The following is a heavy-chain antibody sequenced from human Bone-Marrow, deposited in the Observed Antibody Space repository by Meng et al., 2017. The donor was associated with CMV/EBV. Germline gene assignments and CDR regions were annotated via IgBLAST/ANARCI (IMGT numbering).Heavy chain of an antibody. D-gene: IGHD6-13*01. CDR2: IYSGGNT. CDR1: GFTVSSNS. CDR3: ATSSRIAAAGVDY. V-gene: IGHV3-66*02. J-gene: IGHJ4*02. Sequence: GESLKISCAASGFTVSSNSMSWVRQAPGKGLEWVSLIYSGGNTYYADSVKGRFTISRDNSKNTLWLQMNSLRAEDTAVYYCATSSRIAAAGVDYWGQGTLVNVSS.